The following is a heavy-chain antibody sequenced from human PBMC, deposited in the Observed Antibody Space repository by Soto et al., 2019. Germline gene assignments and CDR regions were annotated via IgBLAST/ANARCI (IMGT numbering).Heavy chain of an antibody. D-gene: IGHD2-15*01. CDR2: INAYNGNT. J-gene: IGHJ3*01. Sequence: QVHLVQSGAEVKKPGASVKVSCKASGYTFNTYGITWVRQAPGQGLEWMAWINAYNGNTLYAKNLQGRVIMNTDTSTSTAYMEMRSLTSADTAVYYCARDRNRVADFWGQGTMVTVSS. CDR3: ARDRNRVADF. CDR1: GYTFNTYG. V-gene: IGHV1-18*01.